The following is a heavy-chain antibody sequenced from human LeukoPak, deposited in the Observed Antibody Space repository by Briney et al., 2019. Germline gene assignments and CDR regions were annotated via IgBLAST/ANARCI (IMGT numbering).Heavy chain of an antibody. V-gene: IGHV3-74*01. CDR2: INSDGIIT. D-gene: IGHD5-12*01. CDR1: GFTFSSYW. CDR3: ARVWLPG. J-gene: IGHJ4*02. Sequence: GGSLRLSCEASGFTFSSYWMHWVRQVPGKGLVWVSRINSDGIITNYADSVKGRFTISRDNAKSTLYLQMNSLRVEDTAVYYCARVWLPGWGQGTLVTVSS.